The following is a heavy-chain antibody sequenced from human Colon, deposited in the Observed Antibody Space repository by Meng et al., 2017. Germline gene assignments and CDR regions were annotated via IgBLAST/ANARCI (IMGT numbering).Heavy chain of an antibody. CDR2: IYRNANN. J-gene: IGHJ4*02. Sequence: QVQARRGRPGLVRTPDPPSLACSVSGGSINDYSWGWLRQAAGKTREWIGCIYRNANNNSNPTSKSRITMSVDTTKNQFYLKLISVTDADAAVYYCARDGGGDRPSDNWGQGTLVTVSS. CDR1: GGSINDYS. V-gene: IGHV4-4*07. D-gene: IGHD3-10*01. CDR3: ARDGGGDRPSDN.